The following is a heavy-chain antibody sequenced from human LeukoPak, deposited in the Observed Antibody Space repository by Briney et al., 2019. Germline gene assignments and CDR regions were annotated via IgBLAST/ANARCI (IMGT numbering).Heavy chain of an antibody. Sequence: GGSLRLSCVASGVTLSNYAMSWARQAPGKGLEWVSGISSSGSGSNTYYADSVKGRFTISRDNSKNTLYLQMNSLRAEDTAVYYCARDGSSWYYFDYWGQGTLVTVSS. D-gene: IGHD6-13*01. J-gene: IGHJ4*02. CDR2: ISSSGSGSNT. V-gene: IGHV3-23*01. CDR3: ARDGSSWYYFDY. CDR1: GVTLSNYA.